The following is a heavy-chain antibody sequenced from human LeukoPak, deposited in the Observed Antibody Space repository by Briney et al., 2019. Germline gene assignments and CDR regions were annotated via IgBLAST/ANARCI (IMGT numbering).Heavy chain of an antibody. J-gene: IGHJ4*02. CDR2: IYYSGST. CDR3: ARSSHCSGGSCYSLTGVGY. D-gene: IGHD2-15*01. CDR1: GGSISTYY. V-gene: IGHV4-59*01. Sequence: SETLSLTCTVSGGSISTYYWSWIRQPPGKGLEWIGYIYYSGSTNYNPSLKSRVTMLVDTSKNQFSLKLTSVTAADTAVYYCARSSHCSGGSCYSLTGVGYWGQGTLVTLSS.